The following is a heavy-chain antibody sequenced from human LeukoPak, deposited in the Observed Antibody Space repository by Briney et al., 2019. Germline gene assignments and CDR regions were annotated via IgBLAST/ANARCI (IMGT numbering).Heavy chain of an antibody. CDR1: GYTFTSYG. Sequence: ASVKVSCKASGYTFTSYGISWVRQAPGQGLEWMGWISAYNGNTNYAQKLQGRGTMTTDTSTSTAYMELRSLRSDDTAVYYCARDRYYDSSGYSRQSLAYWGQGTLVTVSS. CDR3: ARDRYYDSSGYSRQSLAY. V-gene: IGHV1-18*01. J-gene: IGHJ4*02. CDR2: ISAYNGNT. D-gene: IGHD3-22*01.